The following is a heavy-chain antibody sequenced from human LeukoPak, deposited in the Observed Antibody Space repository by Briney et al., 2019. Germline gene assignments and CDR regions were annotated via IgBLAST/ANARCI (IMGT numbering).Heavy chain of an antibody. CDR2: VSSSSYI. CDR1: GFTFSSYG. CDR3: ARDQRATASTGSYFDY. D-gene: IGHD1-1*01. V-gene: IGHV3-21*01. Sequence: PGGSLRLSCAASGFTFSSYGMNWVRQAPGKGLEWVSSVSSSSYIYYADSVKGRFTISRDNAKNSLSLQMNSLRAEDTAVYYCARDQRATASTGSYFDYWGQGTLVTVSS. J-gene: IGHJ4*02.